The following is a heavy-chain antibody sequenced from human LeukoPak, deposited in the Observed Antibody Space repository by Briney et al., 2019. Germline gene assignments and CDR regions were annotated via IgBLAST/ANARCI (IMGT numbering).Heavy chain of an antibody. J-gene: IGHJ4*02. D-gene: IGHD2/OR15-2a*01. CDR2: IYSDGKT. Sequence: GGALRLSCAASGVTFSRDYMSWVRQAPGKGLEWVSVIYSDGKTYYSDSGRGRVTISRHNSKNTLFLQMDSLRTEDTAIYSCANRITFGGQGTRVTVSS. CDR3: ANRITF. V-gene: IGHV3-53*04. CDR1: GVTFSRDY.